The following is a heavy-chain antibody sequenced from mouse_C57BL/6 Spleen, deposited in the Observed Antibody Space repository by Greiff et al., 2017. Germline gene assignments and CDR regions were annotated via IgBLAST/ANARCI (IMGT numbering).Heavy chain of an antibody. CDR3: ARCRYYGSSYWYFDV. Sequence: QVQLQQSGPELVKPGASVKLSCTASGYTFTSYAINWVKQRPGQGLEWIGWIYPRDGSTKYNEQFKGKSTFTVYTSSSTAYMELHSLTSEDSAVYFCARCRYYGSSYWYFDVWGTGTTVTVSS. V-gene: IGHV1-85*01. J-gene: IGHJ1*03. CDR1: GYTFTSYA. CDR2: IYPRDGST. D-gene: IGHD1-1*01.